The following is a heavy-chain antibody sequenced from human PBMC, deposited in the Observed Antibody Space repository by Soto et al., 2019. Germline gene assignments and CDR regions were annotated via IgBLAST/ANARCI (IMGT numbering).Heavy chain of an antibody. V-gene: IGHV1-2*02. CDR2: INPNSGVT. CDR3: ARVVAVAGTWIG. D-gene: IGHD6-19*01. J-gene: IGHJ4*01. Sequence: QVQLVQSGAEVKKPGASVNVSCKASGYNFTGYYMHWVRQAPGQGLEWMGWINPNSGVTNYAQKFQGRVTMTRDTSISTAYLELSRLRYDDTAVYYCARVVAVAGTWIGWGHGTLVTVSS. CDR1: GYNFTGYY.